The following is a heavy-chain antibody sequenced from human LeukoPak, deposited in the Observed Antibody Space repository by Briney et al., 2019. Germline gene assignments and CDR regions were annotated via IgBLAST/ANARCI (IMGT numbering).Heavy chain of an antibody. V-gene: IGHV4-39*07. Sequence: PSETLCLTCTVSGGSISSSSYYWGWIRQPPGKGLEWIGSIYYSGSTYYNPSLKSRVTISVDTSKNQFSLKLSSVTAADTAVYYCARASPSGWEQDYWGQGTLVTVSS. CDR1: GGSISSSSYY. CDR2: IYYSGST. CDR3: ARASPSGWEQDY. J-gene: IGHJ4*02. D-gene: IGHD1-26*01.